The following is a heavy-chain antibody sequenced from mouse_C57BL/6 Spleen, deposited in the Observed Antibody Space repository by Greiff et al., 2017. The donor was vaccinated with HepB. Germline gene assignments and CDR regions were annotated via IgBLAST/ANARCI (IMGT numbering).Heavy chain of an antibody. J-gene: IGHJ2*01. CDR1: GFTFSSYG. CDR2: ISSGGSYT. V-gene: IGHV5-6*01. D-gene: IGHD2-1*01. CDR3: AREAYGNSFDY. Sequence: EVQWVESGGDLVKPGGSLKLSCAASGFTFSSYGMSWVRQTPDKRLEWVATISSGGSYTYYPDSVKGRFTISRDNAKNTLYLQMSSLKSEDTAMYYCAREAYGNSFDYWGQGTTLTVSS.